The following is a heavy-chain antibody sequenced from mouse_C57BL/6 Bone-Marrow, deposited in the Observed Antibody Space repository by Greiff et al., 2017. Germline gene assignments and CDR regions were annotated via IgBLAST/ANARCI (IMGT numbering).Heavy chain of an antibody. J-gene: IGHJ4*01. Sequence: VQLQQPGAELVKPGASVKVSCKASGYTFTSYWMHWVKQRPGQGLEWIGRIHPSDSDTNYNQKFKGKATLTVDKSSSTAYMQLSSLTSEDSAVYYCAIRGDPSLYDGYYGYAMDYWGQGTSVTVSS. CDR2: IHPSDSDT. CDR1: GYTFTSYW. D-gene: IGHD2-3*01. V-gene: IGHV1-74*01. CDR3: AIRGDPSLYDGYYGYAMDY.